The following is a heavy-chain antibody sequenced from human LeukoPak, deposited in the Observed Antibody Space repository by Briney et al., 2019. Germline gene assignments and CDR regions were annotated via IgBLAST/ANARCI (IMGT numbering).Heavy chain of an antibody. D-gene: IGHD6-13*01. CDR1: GFSFTGHW. Sequence: GESLKISCKGSGFSFTGHWIGWVRQLPGKGLEWMGIIYGGDSDTRYSPSFQGQVTISADKSITTVYLQWSSLKTSGTAMYYCARPPAAADTLSNWYFDLWGRGTLVTVSS. CDR3: ARPPAAADTLSNWYFDL. V-gene: IGHV5-51*01. CDR2: IYGGDSDT. J-gene: IGHJ2*01.